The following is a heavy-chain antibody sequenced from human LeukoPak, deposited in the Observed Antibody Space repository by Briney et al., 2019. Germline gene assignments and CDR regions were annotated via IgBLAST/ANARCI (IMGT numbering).Heavy chain of an antibody. D-gene: IGHD5-24*01. J-gene: IGHJ4*02. Sequence: GGSLRLSCAASGFTFGSYGMHWVRQAPGKGLEWVAVISYDASYENYADSVKGRFTISRDNSKNALYLQMNSLRAEDTAVYYCAKDLIVSGTATILDYWGQGTLVTVSS. CDR3: AKDLIVSGTATILDY. CDR1: GFTFGSYG. CDR2: ISYDASYE. V-gene: IGHV3-30*18.